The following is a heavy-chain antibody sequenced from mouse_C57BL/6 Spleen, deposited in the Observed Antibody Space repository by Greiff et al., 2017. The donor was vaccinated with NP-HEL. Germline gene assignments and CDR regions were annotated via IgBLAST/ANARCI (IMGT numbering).Heavy chain of an antibody. V-gene: IGHV14-4*01. CDR1: GFNIKDDY. Sequence: VQLQQSGAELVRPGASVKLSCTASGFNIKDDYMHWVKQRPEQGLEWIGWIDPENGDTEYASKFQGKATITADTSSNTAYLQLSSLPSEDTAVYYCTMVRGFAYWGQGTLVTVAA. J-gene: IGHJ3*01. CDR2: IDPENGDT. CDR3: TMVRGFAY. D-gene: IGHD2-2*01.